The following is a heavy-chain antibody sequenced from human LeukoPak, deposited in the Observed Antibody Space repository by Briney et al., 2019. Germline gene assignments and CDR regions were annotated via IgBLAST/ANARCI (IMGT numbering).Heavy chain of an antibody. CDR1: GYTFTGYY. V-gene: IGHV1-2*02. CDR2: INPNSGGT. Sequence: ASVKVSCKASGYTFTGYYMHWVRQAPGQGLEWMGWINPNSGGTNYAQKFQGRVTMTRDTSISTAYMELSRLRSDDTAVYYCARGATKRDYGDYSFDYWGQGTLVTVSS. J-gene: IGHJ4*02. CDR3: ARGATKRDYGDYSFDY. D-gene: IGHD4-17*01.